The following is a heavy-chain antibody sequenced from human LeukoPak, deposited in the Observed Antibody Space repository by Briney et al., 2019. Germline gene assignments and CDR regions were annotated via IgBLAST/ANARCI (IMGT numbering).Heavy chain of an antibody. CDR2: IYSGGNS. J-gene: IGHJ3*02. D-gene: IGHD3-16*02. CDR3: ARVAFGGVIAGAFDI. Sequence: GGSLKLAXTASGYTVSSSYMNWVRQTPGKGLEWVSVIYSGGNSYYADSVKGRFTFSRDNSNNTLYLQMNSLRAEDTAVYYCARVAFGGVIAGAFDIWGQGTMVTVSS. CDR1: GYTVSSSY. V-gene: IGHV3-66*02.